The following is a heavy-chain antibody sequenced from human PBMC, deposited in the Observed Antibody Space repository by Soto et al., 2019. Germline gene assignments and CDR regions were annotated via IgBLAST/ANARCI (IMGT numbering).Heavy chain of an antibody. V-gene: IGHV3-30*18. CDR1: GVTFSIYG. J-gene: IGHJ6*02. CDR3: AKDGSDFWSGQYYYYYGMDV. Sequence: QPGGSLRLACAASGVTFSIYGMQWVRHAPGKGLEWVAVISYDGSNKYYADSVKGRFTISRDNSKNTLYLQMNSLRAEDTAVYYCAKDGSDFWSGQYYYYYGMDVWGQGTTVTVS. CDR2: ISYDGSNK. D-gene: IGHD3-3*01.